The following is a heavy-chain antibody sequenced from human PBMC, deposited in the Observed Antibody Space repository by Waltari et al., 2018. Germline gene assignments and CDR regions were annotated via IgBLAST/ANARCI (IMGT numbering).Heavy chain of an antibody. J-gene: IGHJ6*02. Sequence: QVQLQQWGAGLLKSSETLSLTCAVSGESFSAFYWSWIRQPPGKGLEWIGEINHSGSTNCDPSLKSRVTIAVDRTRNQFSLNLNSVTAADTAVFYCARGRRLGYYYGLDVWGQGTTVTVSS. D-gene: IGHD5-12*01. CDR2: INHSGST. V-gene: IGHV4-34*02. CDR1: GESFSAFY. CDR3: ARGRRLGYYYGLDV.